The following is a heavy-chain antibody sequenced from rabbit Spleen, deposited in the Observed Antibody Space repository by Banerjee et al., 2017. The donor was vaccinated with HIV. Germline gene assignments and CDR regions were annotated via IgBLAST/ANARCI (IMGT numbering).Heavy chain of an antibody. CDR2: IDTGSGST. V-gene: IGHV1S40*01. J-gene: IGHJ6*01. Sequence: QSLEESGGDLVKPGASLTLTCKASGFDFTVTYYMCWVRQAPGKGLEWIACIDTGSGSTDYASWAIGRFTISKTSSTTVTLQMTRLTAADTATYFCARDTSSSFSSYGMDLWGQGTLVTVS. CDR1: GFDFTVTYY. CDR3: ARDTSSSFSSYGMDL. D-gene: IGHD1-1*01.